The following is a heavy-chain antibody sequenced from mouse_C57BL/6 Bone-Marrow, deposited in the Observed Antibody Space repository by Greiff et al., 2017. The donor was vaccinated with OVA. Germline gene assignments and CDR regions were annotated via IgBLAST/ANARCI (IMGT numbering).Heavy chain of an antibody. D-gene: IGHD3-3*01. CDR1: GYTFTSYW. J-gene: IGHJ4*01. Sequence: QVQLQQPGAELVRPGSSVKLSCKASGYTFTSYWMHWVKQRPIQGLEWIGNIDPSDSDTHYNQKFKDKATLTVDKSSSTAYMQLSSLTSEDSAVYYCARGGLRRYAMDYWGQGTSVTVSS. CDR2: IDPSDSDT. CDR3: ARGGLRRYAMDY. V-gene: IGHV1-52*01.